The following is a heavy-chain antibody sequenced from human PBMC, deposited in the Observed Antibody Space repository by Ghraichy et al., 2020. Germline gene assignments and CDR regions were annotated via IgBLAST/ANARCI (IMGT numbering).Heavy chain of an antibody. Sequence: SVKVSCKASGDTFSSLPISWVRQAPGQGPEWMGGLIPVFGTANYAQNYQGRVVINADESKRTAYMHLNSLRSEDTAVYYCATSLRGYYDSTGYYVHAPFDSWGQGTLVTVSS. CDR3: ATSLRGYYDSTGYYVHAPFDS. D-gene: IGHD3-22*01. CDR2: LIPVFGTA. CDR1: GDTFSSLP. V-gene: IGHV1-69*13. J-gene: IGHJ4*02.